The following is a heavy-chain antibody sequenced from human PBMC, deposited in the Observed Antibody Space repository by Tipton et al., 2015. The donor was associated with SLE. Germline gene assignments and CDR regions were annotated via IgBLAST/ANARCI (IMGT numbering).Heavy chain of an antibody. CDR2: ISHSDTP. V-gene: IGHV4-34*01. J-gene: IGHJ4*02. Sequence: TLSLTCALSGGSFNGYSWNWIRKSPGKGLEWIGAISHSDTPTYNPSLKSRATFSMDKSKNQFSLGLSSVTAADTAVYYCARAGGYSYGFDYWGQGTLVTVSS. CDR1: GGSFNGYS. D-gene: IGHD5-18*01. CDR3: ARAGGYSYGFDY.